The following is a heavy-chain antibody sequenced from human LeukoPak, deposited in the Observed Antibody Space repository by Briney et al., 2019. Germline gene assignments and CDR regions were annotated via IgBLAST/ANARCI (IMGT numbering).Heavy chain of an antibody. J-gene: IGHJ3*02. CDR2: INHSGIT. CDR1: GGSFSGYY. D-gene: IGHD3-22*01. CDR3: ARGRFDITVIVVVMPGGAFDI. V-gene: IGHV4-34*01. Sequence: SETLSLTCAVYGGSFSGYYWSWIRKPPGKGLEWIGEINHSGITNYNPSPTSRVTISVYTSKSQFSLKMRSVPATDTAVYYCARGRFDITVIVVVMPGGAFDIWGQGTMVTVSS.